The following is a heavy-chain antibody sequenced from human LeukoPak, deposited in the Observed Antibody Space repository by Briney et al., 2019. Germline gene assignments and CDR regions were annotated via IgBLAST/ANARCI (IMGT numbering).Heavy chain of an antibody. J-gene: IGHJ6*02. CDR1: GFSFSTSP. V-gene: IGHV3-23*01. CDR3: AKTHYDLLDV. Sequence: GGSLRLSCAASGFSFSTSPMSWVRQPPGNGLEWVSAMNNGPGATFYRDSVRGRFTISRDDSKSTLYLQMNSLRAEDTGTYYCAKTHYDLLDVWGQGTTVTVSS. CDR2: MNNGPGAT. D-gene: IGHD5-12*01.